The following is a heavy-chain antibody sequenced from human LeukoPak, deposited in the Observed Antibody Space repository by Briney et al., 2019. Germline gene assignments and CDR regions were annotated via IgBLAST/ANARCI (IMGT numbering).Heavy chain of an antibody. CDR3: ARRMTVSATNWFDP. CDR1: GFTFSSYG. Sequence: GGSLRLSCAASGFTFSSYGMSWVRQAPGKGLEWVSAISGSGGSTYYADSVKGRFTISRDNSKNTLYLQMNSLRAEDTAIYYCARRMTVSATNWFDPWGQGTLVTVSS. V-gene: IGHV3-23*01. D-gene: IGHD5/OR15-5a*01. CDR2: ISGSGGST. J-gene: IGHJ5*02.